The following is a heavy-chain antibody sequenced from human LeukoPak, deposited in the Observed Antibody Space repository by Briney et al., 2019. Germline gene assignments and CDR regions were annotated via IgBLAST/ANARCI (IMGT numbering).Heavy chain of an antibody. D-gene: IGHD3-22*01. CDR3: ASRRITMIVEYYFDY. V-gene: IGHV3-23*01. CDR2: ISGSGGST. Sequence: GGSLTLSCPASGFTFSSYAMSWVRQAPGKGLEWVSAISGSGGSTYYADSVKGRFTISRDKSKNTLYLQMNSLRAEDTAVYYCASRRITMIVEYYFDYWGQGTLVTVSS. CDR1: GFTFSSYA. J-gene: IGHJ4*02.